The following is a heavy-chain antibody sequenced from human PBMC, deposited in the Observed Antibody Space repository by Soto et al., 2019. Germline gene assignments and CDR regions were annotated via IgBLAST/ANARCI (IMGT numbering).Heavy chain of an antibody. J-gene: IGHJ4*02. CDR1: GYTFTNCN. V-gene: IGHV1-46*01. CDR2: INPAGGNT. CDR3: ARADKGGSY. Sequence: QVQLVQSGAEVKKPGASVKVSCKASGYTFTNCNMHWVRQAPGQGLEWMGIINPAGGNTNYAQKFQDRVTMTRDTSTSTVYMELSSLRSEDTAIYYCARADKGGSYWGQGTLVTVSS. D-gene: IGHD1-26*01.